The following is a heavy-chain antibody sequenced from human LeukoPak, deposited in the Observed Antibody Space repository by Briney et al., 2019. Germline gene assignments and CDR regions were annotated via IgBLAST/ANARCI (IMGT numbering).Heavy chain of an antibody. CDR3: ARLHVYYYGWFDP. CDR2: VYHTGKT. Sequence: SETLSLTCTVSSDPITSSSYYWGWIRQPPEKGLEWIGSVYHTGKTYYNPSLKNRVTISVETSKNHFSLSLRSVAASDTAIYFCARLHVYYYGWFDPWGQGTLVTVSS. D-gene: IGHD2-8*01. CDR1: SDPITSSSYY. V-gene: IGHV4-39*01. J-gene: IGHJ5*02.